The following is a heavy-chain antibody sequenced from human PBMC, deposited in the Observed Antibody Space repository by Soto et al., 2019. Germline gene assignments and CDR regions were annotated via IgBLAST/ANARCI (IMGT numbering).Heavy chain of an antibody. J-gene: IGHJ6*03. CDR2: IYYSGST. CDR1: GGSISSGGYY. V-gene: IGHV4-31*03. Sequence: SETLSLTCTVSGGSISSGGYYWSWIRQHPGKGLEWIGYIYYSGSTYYNPSLKSRVTISVDTSKNQFSLKLSSVTAADTAVYYCARDRDIANYMDVWGKGITVTVSS. CDR3: ARDRDIANYMDV. D-gene: IGHD2-21*01.